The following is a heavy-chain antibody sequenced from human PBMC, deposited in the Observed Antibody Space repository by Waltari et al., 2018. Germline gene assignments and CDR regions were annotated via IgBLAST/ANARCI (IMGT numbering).Heavy chain of an antibody. Sequence: QVQLQESGPGLVKPSETLSLTCTVSGGSISSYYWSWIWQPPGKGMEWIGSIDYSGITNYNPTLRGRFTRTVGTSKNQCSLRQRPVTAADTGVYYCAGYVAARPHYYDCGMDVWDQGTTVTVSS. J-gene: IGHJ6*02. V-gene: IGHV4-59*01. CDR3: AGYVAARPHYYDCGMDV. CDR2: IDYSGIT. D-gene: IGHD6-6*01. CDR1: GGSISSYY.